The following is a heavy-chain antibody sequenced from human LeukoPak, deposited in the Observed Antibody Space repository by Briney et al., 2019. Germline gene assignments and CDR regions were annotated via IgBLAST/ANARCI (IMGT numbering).Heavy chain of an antibody. Sequence: PGGPLRLSCAASGFTFSSYGMSWVRQAPGKGLEWVSAISGSGGSTYYADSVKGRFTISRDNSKNTLYLQMNSLRAEDTAVYYCTTDGVGVEGATYDNWGQGTLVSVSS. V-gene: IGHV3-23*01. CDR1: GFTFSSYG. J-gene: IGHJ4*02. CDR3: TTDGVGVEGATYDN. D-gene: IGHD1-26*01. CDR2: ISGSGGST.